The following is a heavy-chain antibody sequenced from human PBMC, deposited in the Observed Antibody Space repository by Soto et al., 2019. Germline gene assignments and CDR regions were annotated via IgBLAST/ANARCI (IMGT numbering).Heavy chain of an antibody. CDR3: AHRHIEAAGTDNNWFDP. J-gene: IGHJ5*02. V-gene: IGHV2-5*02. Sequence: PTLVNPTQTLTLTCTFSGFSLRNSGVGVGWIRQPPGKALEWLAVIYWDDDKRYSPSLKSRLTITKDTSKNQVVLTMTNMDPVDTATYYWAHRHIEAAGTDNNWFDPWGQRTLVT. CDR1: GFSLRNSGVG. D-gene: IGHD6-13*01. CDR2: IYWDDDK.